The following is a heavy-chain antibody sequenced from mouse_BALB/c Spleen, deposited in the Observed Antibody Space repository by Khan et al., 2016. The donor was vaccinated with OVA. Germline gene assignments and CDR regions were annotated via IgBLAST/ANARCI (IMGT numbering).Heavy chain of an antibody. D-gene: IGHD2-1*01. CDR2: INPGSGST. CDR1: GYAFTHYL. J-gene: IGHJ2*01. CDR3: ARDDYGNFLYFDY. Sequence: QVQLQQSGGEVIRPGPSVKVSCKASGYAFTHYLIEWVKQRPGQGLEWIGVINPGSGSTNYNAKFKGQAILTADKSSSTAFMQLSSLTSYDSAVYFCARDDYGNFLYFDYWGQGTTLTVSS. V-gene: IGHV1-54*01.